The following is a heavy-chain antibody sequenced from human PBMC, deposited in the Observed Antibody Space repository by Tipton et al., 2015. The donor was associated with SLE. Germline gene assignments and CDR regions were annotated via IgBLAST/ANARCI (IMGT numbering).Heavy chain of an antibody. V-gene: IGHV4-34*01. Sequence: TLSLTCAVYGGSFSGYYWSWIRQPPGKGLEWIGEINHSGHTNYNPSLKSRVRLLLDTSNNNFSLRLTSVTAADTAVYFCARVGYYFSSGLGLDVWGQGTMVTVSS. J-gene: IGHJ3*01. CDR2: INHSGHT. CDR1: GGSFSGYY. D-gene: IGHD3-10*01. CDR3: ARVGYYFSSGLGLDV.